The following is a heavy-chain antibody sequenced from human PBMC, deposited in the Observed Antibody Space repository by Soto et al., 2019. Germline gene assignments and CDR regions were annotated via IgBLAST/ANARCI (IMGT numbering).Heavy chain of an antibody. V-gene: IGHV3-21*01. CDR2: ISSSSSYI. Sequence: PCGSLRLSCAACGFRFIRYSMNWVRQTPGKGLEWVSSISSSSSYIYYADSVKGRFTISRDNAKNSLYLQMNSLRAEDTAVYYCARDKVASYYSGMDVWGQGTTVTVSS. CDR1: GFRFIRYS. J-gene: IGHJ6*02. D-gene: IGHD5-12*01. CDR3: ARDKVASYYSGMDV.